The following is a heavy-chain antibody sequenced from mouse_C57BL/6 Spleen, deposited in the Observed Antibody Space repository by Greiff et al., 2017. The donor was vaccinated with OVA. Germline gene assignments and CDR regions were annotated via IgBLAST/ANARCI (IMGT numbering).Heavy chain of an antibody. Sequence: QVQLQQSGPELVKPGASVKISCKVSGYAFSSSWMNWVKQRPGKGLEWIGRIYPGDGDTNYNGKFKGKATLTADKSSSTAYMQLSSLTSEDSAVYFCASSSYYSNFGGFAYWGQGTLVTVSA. J-gene: IGHJ3*01. CDR1: GYAFSSSW. CDR2: IYPGDGDT. V-gene: IGHV1-82*01. CDR3: ASSSYYSNFGGFAY. D-gene: IGHD2-5*01.